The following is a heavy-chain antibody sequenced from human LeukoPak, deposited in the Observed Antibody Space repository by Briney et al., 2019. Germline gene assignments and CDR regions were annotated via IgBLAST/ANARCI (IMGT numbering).Heavy chain of an antibody. V-gene: IGHV4-59*08. CDR1: GGSISSYY. Sequence: SETLSLTCTVSGGSISSYYWSWIRQPPGKGLEWIGYIYYSGITNYNPSLQSRVTISGDTSNNHLSLKLTSVTAADTAVYYCARHFVRGVENRPLDYWGQGTLVTVSS. CDR3: ARHFVRGVENRPLDY. J-gene: IGHJ4*02. CDR2: IYYSGIT. D-gene: IGHD3-10*02.